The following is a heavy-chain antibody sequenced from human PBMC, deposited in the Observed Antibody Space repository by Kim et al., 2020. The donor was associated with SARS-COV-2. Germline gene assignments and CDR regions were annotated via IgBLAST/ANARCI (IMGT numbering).Heavy chain of an antibody. J-gene: IGHJ2*01. CDR3: TRESVWYFDH. CDR2: ISSTSSTI. V-gene: IGHV3-48*04. Sequence: GGSLRLSCAASGFTFSLYTMNWVRQAPGKGLEWISHISSTSSTIYYADSVKGRLTVSRDNAKNSLYLQMNSLRAEDTAIYFCTRESVWYFDHWGQGTLVTVSS. CDR1: GFTFSLYT.